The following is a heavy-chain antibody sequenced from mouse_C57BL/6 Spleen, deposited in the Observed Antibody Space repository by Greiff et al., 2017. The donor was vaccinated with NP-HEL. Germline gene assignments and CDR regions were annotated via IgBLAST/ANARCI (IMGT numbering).Heavy chain of an antibody. Sequence: EVHLVESGGDLVKPGGSLKLSCAASGFTFSSYGMSWVRQTPDKRLEWVATISSGGSYTYYPASVKGRFTISRDNAKNTLYLQRSSLKSEDTAMYYCARHRESTMVTSWFAYWGQGTLVTVSA. CDR2: ISSGGSYT. V-gene: IGHV5-6*01. CDR3: ARHRESTMVTSWFAY. J-gene: IGHJ3*01. CDR1: GFTFSSYG. D-gene: IGHD2-2*01.